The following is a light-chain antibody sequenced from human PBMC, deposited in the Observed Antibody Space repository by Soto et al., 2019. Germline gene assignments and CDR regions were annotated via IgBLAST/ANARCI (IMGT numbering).Light chain of an antibody. CDR2: DAS. Sequence: DIQMTQSPSTLPASVGDRVTITCRASQSISSWLAWYQQKPGKAPKLLIYDASSLESGVPSRCSGSGSGTEFTLTISSLQPDDFATYYCQQYNSYSITFGQGTRLEIK. J-gene: IGKJ5*01. CDR3: QQYNSYSIT. V-gene: IGKV1-5*01. CDR1: QSISSW.